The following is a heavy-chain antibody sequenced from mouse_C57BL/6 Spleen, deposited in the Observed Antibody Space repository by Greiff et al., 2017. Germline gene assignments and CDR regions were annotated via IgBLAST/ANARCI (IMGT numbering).Heavy chain of an antibody. J-gene: IGHJ4*01. Sequence: DVHLVESGGGLVKPGGSLKLSCAASGFTFSDYGMHWVRQAPEKGLEWVAYISSGSSTIYYADTVKGRFTISRDNAKNTLFLQMTSLRSEDTAMYYCASSPITTVAYYAMDYWGQGTSVTVSS. V-gene: IGHV5-17*01. D-gene: IGHD1-1*01. CDR1: GFTFSDYG. CDR2: ISSGSSTI. CDR3: ASSPITTVAYYAMDY.